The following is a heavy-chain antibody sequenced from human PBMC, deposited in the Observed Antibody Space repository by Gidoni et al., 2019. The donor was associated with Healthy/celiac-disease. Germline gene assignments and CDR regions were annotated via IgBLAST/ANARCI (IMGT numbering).Heavy chain of an antibody. J-gene: IGHJ4*02. V-gene: IGHV3-7*01. Sequence: VDSVKGRFTISRDNAKNSLYLQMNSLRAEDTAVYYCARGPFDYWGQGTLVTVSS. CDR3: ARGPFDY.